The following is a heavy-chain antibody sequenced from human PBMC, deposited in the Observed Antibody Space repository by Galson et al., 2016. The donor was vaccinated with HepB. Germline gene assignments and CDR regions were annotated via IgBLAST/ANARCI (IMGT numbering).Heavy chain of an antibody. J-gene: IGHJ4*02. CDR2: ISYDGKKK. CDR3: ARGAGTVMTVIYFDY. Sequence: SLRLSCAASEFTFSSYAMNWVRQAPGKGLEWVAVISYDGKKKYIADSLKGRFTISRDNSKSTVYLQMNSLRAEDTAVYYCARGAGTVMTVIYFDYWGQGAPVTVSS. D-gene: IGHD2-21*02. V-gene: IGHV3-30*03. CDR1: EFTFSSYA.